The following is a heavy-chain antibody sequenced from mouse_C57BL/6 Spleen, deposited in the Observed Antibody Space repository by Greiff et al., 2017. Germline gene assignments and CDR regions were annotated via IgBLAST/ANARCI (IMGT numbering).Heavy chain of an antibody. CDR3: ARSGDDYGYFDY. V-gene: IGHV1-19*01. D-gene: IGHD2-4*01. J-gene: IGHJ2*01. CDR2: INPYNGGT. CDR1: GYTFTDYY. Sequence: VQLQQSGPVLVKPGASVKMSCKASGYTFTDYYMNWVKQSHGKSLEWIGVINPYNGGTSYNQKFKGKATLTVDKSSSTAYMELNSLTSEDSAVYYCARSGDDYGYFDYWGQGTTLTVSS.